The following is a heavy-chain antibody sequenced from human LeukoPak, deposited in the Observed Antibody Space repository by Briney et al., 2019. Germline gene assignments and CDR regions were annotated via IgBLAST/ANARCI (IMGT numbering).Heavy chain of an antibody. CDR2: FYIRGST. D-gene: IGHD1-14*01. CDR3: ARQYQLISGFES. CDR1: DYYISSGYY. Sequence: PSETLSLTCDVSDYYISSGYYWGWVRQPPGKGLEWIGSFYIRGSTYYNPSLRSRVTISVDTSRNLFSLTLTSVTAADTAVYYCARQYQLISGFESWGQGALVAVSS. J-gene: IGHJ4*02. V-gene: IGHV4-38-2*01.